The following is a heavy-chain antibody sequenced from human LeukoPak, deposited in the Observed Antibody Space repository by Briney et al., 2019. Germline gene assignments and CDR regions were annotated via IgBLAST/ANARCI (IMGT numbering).Heavy chain of an antibody. CDR3: ARAYSGSCYYFDY. CDR1: GYSFTLYW. J-gene: IGHJ4*02. V-gene: IGHV5-51*01. Sequence: GESLKISCKGSGYSFTLYWIGWVRQMPGKGLEWMGIIYPGDSDTRYSPSFQGQVTISADKSTDTVYLQWSGLEASDTAMYYCARAYSGSCYYFDYWGQGALVTVSS. CDR2: IYPGDSDT. D-gene: IGHD1-26*01.